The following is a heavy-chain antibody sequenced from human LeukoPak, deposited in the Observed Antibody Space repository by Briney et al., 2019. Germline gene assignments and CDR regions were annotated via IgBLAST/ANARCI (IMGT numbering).Heavy chain of an antibody. V-gene: IGHV4-39*07. J-gene: IGHJ3*02. D-gene: IGHD4-17*01. CDR2: IYYSGST. CDR3: ARVFYLSAYGGYEAAIDAFDI. Sequence: NPSETLSLTCTVSGGSISSSSYYWGWIRQPPGKGLEWIGSIYYSGSTYYNPSLKSRVTISVDTSKNQFSLKLSSVTAADTAVYYCARVFYLSAYGGYEAAIDAFDIWGQGTMVTVSS. CDR1: GGSISSSSYY.